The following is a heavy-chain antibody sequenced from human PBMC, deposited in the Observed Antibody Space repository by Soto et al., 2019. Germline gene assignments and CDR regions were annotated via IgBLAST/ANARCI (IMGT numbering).Heavy chain of an antibody. D-gene: IGHD3-3*01. Sequence: EVQLVESGEGLVKPGGSLRLSCAASGFTFSSAWMSWARQAPGKGLEWVGRITSITEGGTTDYAAPVRDRFTISRDDSQSTLFLHMSSLKTDDTAVYYCTTGIRSGYYKYWGQGVLVTVSS. CDR3: TTGIRSGYYKY. V-gene: IGHV3-15*01. CDR1: GFTFSSAW. J-gene: IGHJ4*02. CDR2: ITSITEGGTT.